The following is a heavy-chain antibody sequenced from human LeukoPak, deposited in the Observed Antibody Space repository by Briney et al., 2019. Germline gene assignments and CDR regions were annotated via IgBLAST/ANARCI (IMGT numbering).Heavy chain of an antibody. CDR2: IYTSGST. V-gene: IGHV4-61*02. CDR3: ARDPYSSGWTFDY. CDR1: GGSISSGSYY. Sequence: NPSQTLSLTCTVSGGSISSGSYYWSWIRQPAGKGLEWIGRIYTSGSTNYNPSLKSRVTISVDTSKNQFSLKLSSVTAADTAVYCCARDPYSSGWTFDYWGQGTLVTVSS. D-gene: IGHD6-25*01. J-gene: IGHJ4*02.